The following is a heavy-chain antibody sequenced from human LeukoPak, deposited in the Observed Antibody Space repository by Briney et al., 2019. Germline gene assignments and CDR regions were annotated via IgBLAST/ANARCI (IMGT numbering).Heavy chain of an antibody. Sequence: ASVKVSCKASGYTFTSYDINWVRQATGQGLEWMGWMNPNSGNTGYAQKFQGRVTMTRNTSISTAYMELSSLRSEDTAVYYCARVYDISTGPTIYYFDYWGQGTLVTVSS. V-gene: IGHV1-8*01. CDR1: GYTFTSYD. D-gene: IGHD3-9*01. J-gene: IGHJ4*02. CDR3: ARVYDISTGPTIYYFDY. CDR2: MNPNSGNT.